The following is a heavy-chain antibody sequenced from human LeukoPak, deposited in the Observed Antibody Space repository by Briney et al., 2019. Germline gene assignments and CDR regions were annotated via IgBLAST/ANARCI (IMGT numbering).Heavy chain of an antibody. CDR1: SGSISSGGYW. CDR2: LYYSGTT. Sequence: SETLSLTCSVSSGSISSGGYWWSWIRQHPGKGLEWIGYLYYSGTTYYNPSLKSRVTISIDKSKNLFSLKLRSVTAADTAVYYCASGSGRFYLDHWGQGTLVSVSS. D-gene: IGHD3-10*01. J-gene: IGHJ5*02. V-gene: IGHV4-31*03. CDR3: ASGSGRFYLDH.